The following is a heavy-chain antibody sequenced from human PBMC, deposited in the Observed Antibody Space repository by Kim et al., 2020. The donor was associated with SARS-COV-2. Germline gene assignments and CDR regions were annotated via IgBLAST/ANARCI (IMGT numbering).Heavy chain of an antibody. J-gene: IGHJ4*01. CDR1: GFTFSSSA. V-gene: IGHV3-23*01. D-gene: IGHD5-12*01. CDR3: AKLGKDSSYDWYFDF. CDR2: ISGNAIST. Sequence: GGSLRLSCAASGFTFSSSAMSWVRRAPGQGLQWVSIISGNAISTYYADSVKGRFTISRDNSKNTVYLQMNGLRAEDTAVYYCAKLGKDSSYDWYFDFWG.